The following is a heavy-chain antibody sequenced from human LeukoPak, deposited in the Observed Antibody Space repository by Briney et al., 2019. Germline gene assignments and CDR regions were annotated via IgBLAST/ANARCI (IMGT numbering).Heavy chain of an antibody. CDR1: EYTFTGYY. J-gene: IGHJ5*02. V-gene: IGHV1-2*02. CDR2: INPNNGGT. D-gene: IGHD4-23*01. CDR3: ARDNSVEDTAWWFDP. Sequence: ASVKVSCKASEYTFTGYYIHWVRQAPGQGLEWMGWINPNNGGTKYAQKFQGRVTMTRDTSISTAYMELSRLRSDDTAVYYCARDNSVEDTAWWFDPWGQGTLVTVSS.